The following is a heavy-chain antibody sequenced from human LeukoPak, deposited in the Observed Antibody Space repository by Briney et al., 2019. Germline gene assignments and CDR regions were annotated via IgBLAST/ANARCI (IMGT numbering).Heavy chain of an antibody. D-gene: IGHD6-6*01. CDR1: GGSISSSSYY. Sequence: SETLSLTCTVSGGSISSSSYYWGWIRQPPGKGLEWIGSIYYSGSTYYNPSLKSRVTISVDTSKNQFSLKLGSVTAADTAVYYCARSHYSSSSFDYWGQGTLVTVSS. J-gene: IGHJ4*02. CDR2: IYYSGST. CDR3: ARSHYSSSSFDY. V-gene: IGHV4-39*07.